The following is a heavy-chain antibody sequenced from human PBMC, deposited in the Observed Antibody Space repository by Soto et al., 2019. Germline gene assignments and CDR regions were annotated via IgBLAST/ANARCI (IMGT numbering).Heavy chain of an antibody. Sequence: QVQLVQSWGEVEKPGSSVKVSCKASGGTFSSYTISWVRQAPGQGLEWMGRIIPILGIANYAQKFQGRVTITADKSTSTAYMELSSLRSEDTAVYYCALIGPYYYGMDVWGQGTTVTVSS. V-gene: IGHV1-69*02. CDR1: GGTFSSYT. J-gene: IGHJ6*02. D-gene: IGHD2-8*01. CDR3: ALIGPYYYGMDV. CDR2: IIPILGIA.